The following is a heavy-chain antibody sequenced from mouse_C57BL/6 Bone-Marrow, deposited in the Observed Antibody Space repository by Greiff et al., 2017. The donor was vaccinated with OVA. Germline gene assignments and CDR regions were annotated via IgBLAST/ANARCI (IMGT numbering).Heavy chain of an antibody. D-gene: IGHD1-1*01. CDR2: INPSNGGT. J-gene: IGHJ2*01. CDR1: GYTFTSYW. Sequence: VKLQQPGTELVKPGASVKLSCKASGYTFTSYWMHWVKQRPGQGLEWIGNINPSNGGTNYNEKFKSKATLTVDKSSSTAYMQLSSLTSEDSAVYYCARSNYGSSYSDYWGQGTTLTVSS. CDR3: ARSNYGSSYSDY. V-gene: IGHV1-53*01.